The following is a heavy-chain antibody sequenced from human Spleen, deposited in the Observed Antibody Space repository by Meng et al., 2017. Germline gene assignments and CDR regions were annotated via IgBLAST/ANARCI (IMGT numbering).Heavy chain of an antibody. CDR1: GYSFTSHW. CDR3: ARQAMADNWFDP. J-gene: IGHJ5*02. Sequence: GESLKISCQCSGYSFTSHWIGWVRQRPGKGLEWMGIIYPGDSDTTYSPSFQGQVTISADKSISTAYLQWSSLKASDTAMYYCARQAMADNWFDPWGQGTLVTVSS. D-gene: IGHD5-18*01. CDR2: IYPGDSDT. V-gene: IGHV5-51*01.